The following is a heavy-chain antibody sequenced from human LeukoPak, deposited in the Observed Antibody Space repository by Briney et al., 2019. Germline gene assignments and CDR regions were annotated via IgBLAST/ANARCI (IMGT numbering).Heavy chain of an antibody. CDR2: IHSSGKT. D-gene: IGHD5-18*01. CDR1: GGSIISYY. V-gene: IGHV4-59*01. CDR3: AIGYSYGFDY. Sequence: SETLSLTCTVSGGSIISYYWSWIRQSPQKGLEWIAYIHSSGKTNYNPSLKSRVTISVDTSKNQFSLKLSSVTAADTAVYYCAIGYSYGFDYWGQGTLVTVSS. J-gene: IGHJ4*02.